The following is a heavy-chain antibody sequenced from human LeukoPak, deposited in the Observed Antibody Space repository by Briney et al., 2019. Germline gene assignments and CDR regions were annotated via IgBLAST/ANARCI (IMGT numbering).Heavy chain of an antibody. J-gene: IGHJ4*02. CDR3: ATPTAGTWHFDY. CDR1: GFTFSIYW. CDR2: IKQDASER. D-gene: IGHD1-1*01. Sequence: GGSLRLSCAASGFTFSIYWMTWVRQAPGKGLEWVANIKQDASERYYVDSVKGRFTISRDNAKNSLYLQMNSLRAEDTAVYYCATPTAGTWHFDYWGQGTLVTVSS. V-gene: IGHV3-7*01.